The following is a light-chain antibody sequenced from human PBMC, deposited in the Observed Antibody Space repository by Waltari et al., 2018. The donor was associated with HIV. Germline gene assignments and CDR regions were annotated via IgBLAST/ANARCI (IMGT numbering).Light chain of an antibody. J-gene: IGLJ2*01. V-gene: IGLV2-23*02. CDR2: EVS. Sequence: QSALTQPASVSGSPGQSITISCTGTSSDVGGYNLVSWYQQHPGKAPKLLIYEVSKRPSVVSNRFSGSKSGNTASLKISGLQAEDEADYYCCAYAGSTTYVIFGGGTKLTVL. CDR3: CAYAGSTTYVI. CDR1: SSDVGGYNL.